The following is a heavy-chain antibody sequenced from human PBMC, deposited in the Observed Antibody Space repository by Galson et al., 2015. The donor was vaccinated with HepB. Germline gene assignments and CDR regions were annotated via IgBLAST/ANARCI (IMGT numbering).Heavy chain of an antibody. CDR2: IIPIFGTA. Sequence: SVKVSCKASGDTFGNSAISWVRQAPGQGLEWMGGIIPIFGTANYAQKFQGRVTITADESTSTAYIELSSLTYEDTAVYYCARDRIAVVAGVYYNGLDVWGQGTTVTVSS. CDR3: ARDRIAVVAGVYYNGLDV. V-gene: IGHV1-69*13. CDR1: GDTFGNSA. J-gene: IGHJ6*02. D-gene: IGHD3-22*01.